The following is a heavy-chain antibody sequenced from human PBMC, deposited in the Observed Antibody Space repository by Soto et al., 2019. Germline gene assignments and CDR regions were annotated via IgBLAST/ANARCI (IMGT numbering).Heavy chain of an antibody. CDR3: LKDAPNGSIDD. CDR1: GFRFEQYV. Sequence: VQVVASGGGLVQPGMSLSLSCAVSGFRFEQYVMHWVRQAPGKGLECVSTVSPTGDTVAYADSVEGRFTVARDNAKISLYLQRNSLKGDVTAFYYCLKDAPNGSIDDWGQGTLVTVSS. CDR2: VSPTGDTV. J-gene: IGHJ4*02. V-gene: IGHV3-9*01. D-gene: IGHD3-10*01.